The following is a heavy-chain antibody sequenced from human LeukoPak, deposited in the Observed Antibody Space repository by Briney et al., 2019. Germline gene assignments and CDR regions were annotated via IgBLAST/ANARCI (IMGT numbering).Heavy chain of an antibody. Sequence: PSETLSLTCIVSGGSISSYYWSWIRQPPGKGLEWIGYIYYSGSTNYNPSLKSRVTISVDTSKNQFSLKLSSVTAADTAVYYCARERRWLQFGGNWFDPWGQGTLVTVSS. CDR1: GGSISSYY. CDR3: ARERRWLQFGGNWFDP. V-gene: IGHV4-59*01. D-gene: IGHD5-24*01. J-gene: IGHJ5*02. CDR2: IYYSGST.